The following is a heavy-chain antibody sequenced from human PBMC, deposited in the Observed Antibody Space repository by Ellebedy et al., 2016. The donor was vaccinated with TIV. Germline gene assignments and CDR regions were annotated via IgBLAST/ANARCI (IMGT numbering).Heavy chain of an antibody. Sequence: SLKISCAASGFTFDDYAMHWVRQAPGKGLEWVSGISWNSGSIGYADSVKGRFTISRDNAKNSLYLQMNSLRAEDTALYYCAKDIIRSGFQPQFDYWGQGTLVTVSS. CDR3: AKDIIRSGFQPQFDY. D-gene: IGHD3-3*01. J-gene: IGHJ4*02. CDR1: GFTFDDYA. CDR2: ISWNSGSI. V-gene: IGHV3-9*01.